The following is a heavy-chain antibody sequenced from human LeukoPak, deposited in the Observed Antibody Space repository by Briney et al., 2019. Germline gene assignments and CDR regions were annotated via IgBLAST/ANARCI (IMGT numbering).Heavy chain of an antibody. V-gene: IGHV1-18*01. CDR2: ISAYNGNT. J-gene: IGHJ4*02. Sequence: ASVKVSCKASSYTFTSYGISWVRQAPGQGLEWMGWISAYNGNTNYAQKLQGRVTLTTDTSTSTAYMGLRSLRSDDTAVYYCARSLRGEYDSSGYYDYWGQGTLVTVSS. CDR3: ARSLRGEYDSSGYYDY. CDR1: SYTFTSYG. D-gene: IGHD3-22*01.